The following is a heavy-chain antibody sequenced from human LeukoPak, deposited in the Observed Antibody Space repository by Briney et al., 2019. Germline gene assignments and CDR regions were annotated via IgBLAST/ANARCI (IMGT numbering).Heavy chain of an antibody. CDR2: INQDGSEK. CDR3: ARAFRETDY. V-gene: IGHV3-7*04. CDR1: GFTFSSSW. J-gene: IGHJ4*02. D-gene: IGHD3-16*01. Sequence: GGSLRLSCAASGFTFSSSWMSWVRQAPGRGLEWVANINQDGSEKYFVDSVRGRFTISRDNAKDSLYLQIDSLRAEDTAVYYCARAFRETDYWGQGTLVTVSS.